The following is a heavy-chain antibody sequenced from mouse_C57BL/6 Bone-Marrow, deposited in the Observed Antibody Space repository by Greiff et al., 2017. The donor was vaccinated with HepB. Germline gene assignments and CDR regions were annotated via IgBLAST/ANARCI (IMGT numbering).Heavy chain of an antibody. CDR1: GFTFSSYG. CDR3: ARAYYSNRYYYAMDY. J-gene: IGHJ4*01. D-gene: IGHD2-5*01. Sequence: EVNVVESGGDLVKPGGSLKLSCAASGFTFSSYGMSWVRQTPDKRLEWVATISSGGSYTYYPDSVKGRFTISRDNAKNTLYLQMSSLKSEDTAMYYCARAYYSNRYYYAMDYWGQGTSVTVSS. CDR2: ISSGGSYT. V-gene: IGHV5-6*01.